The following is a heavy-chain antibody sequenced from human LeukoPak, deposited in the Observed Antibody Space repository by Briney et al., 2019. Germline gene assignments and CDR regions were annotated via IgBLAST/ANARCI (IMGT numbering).Heavy chain of an antibody. Sequence: SGGSLRLSCAASGFTFSSYSMNWVRQAPGKGLEWVSSISSSSSYIYYADSVKGRFTISRDNANNSLSLQMNSLRAEDTAVYYCARKMVGATENYFDYWGQGTLVTVSS. CDR1: GFTFSSYS. CDR3: ARKMVGATENYFDY. CDR2: ISSSSSYI. D-gene: IGHD1-26*01. J-gene: IGHJ4*02. V-gene: IGHV3-21*01.